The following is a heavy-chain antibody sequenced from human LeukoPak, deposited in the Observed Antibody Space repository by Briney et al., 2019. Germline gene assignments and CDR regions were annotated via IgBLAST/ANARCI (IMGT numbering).Heavy chain of an antibody. Sequence: ASVKVSCKASGGTFSSYAISWVRLAPGQGLEWMGGIIPIFGTANYAQKFQGRVTITTDESTSTAYMELSSLRSEDTAVYYCAQIPSSTSCYYGYSSGCNFDYWGQGTLVTVSS. D-gene: IGHD2-2*01. CDR2: IIPIFGTA. V-gene: IGHV1-69*05. J-gene: IGHJ4*02. CDR1: GGTFSSYA. CDR3: AQIPSSTSCYYGYSSGCNFDY.